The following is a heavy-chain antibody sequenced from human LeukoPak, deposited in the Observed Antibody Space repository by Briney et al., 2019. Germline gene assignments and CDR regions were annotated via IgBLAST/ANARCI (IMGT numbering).Heavy chain of an antibody. Sequence: SETLSLTCAVYGGTFSGYYWSWIRQPPGKRLEWVGESNDSGGTNYNPSLKSRVTISVDTSKNQFSLKLSSVTAADTAVYYCARLEPYYDFWSGYPRYYYMDVWGKGTTVTVSS. J-gene: IGHJ6*03. V-gene: IGHV4-34*01. CDR2: SNDSGGT. CDR3: ARLEPYYDFWSGYPRYYYMDV. CDR1: GGTFSGYY. D-gene: IGHD3-3*01.